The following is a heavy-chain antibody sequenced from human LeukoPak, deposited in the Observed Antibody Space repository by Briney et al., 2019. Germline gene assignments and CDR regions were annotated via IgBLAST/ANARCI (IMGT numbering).Heavy chain of an antibody. D-gene: IGHD6-13*01. CDR2: INHSGST. V-gene: IGHV4-34*01. CDR3: ARDIPGTAAENWFDP. Sequence: SETLSLTCAVYGGSFSGYYWSWIRQPPGKGLEWIGEINHSGSTNYNQSLKSRVTISVDTSKNQFSLKLSSVTAADTAVYYCARDIPGTAAENWFDPWGQGTTVTVSS. J-gene: IGHJ5*01. CDR1: GGSFSGYY.